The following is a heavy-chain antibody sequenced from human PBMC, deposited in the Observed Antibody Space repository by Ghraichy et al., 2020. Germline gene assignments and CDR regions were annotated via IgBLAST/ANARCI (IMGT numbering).Heavy chain of an antibody. V-gene: IGHV3-21*01. Sequence: GGSLRLSCAASGFTFSSYSMNWVRQAPGKGLEWVSSISSSSYIYYADSVKGRFTISRDNAKNSLYLQMNSLRAEDTAVYYCASPKYYYDSSGYYLDAFDIWGQGTMVTVSS. J-gene: IGHJ3*02. CDR2: ISSSSYI. D-gene: IGHD3-22*01. CDR3: ASPKYYYDSSGYYLDAFDI. CDR1: GFTFSSYS.